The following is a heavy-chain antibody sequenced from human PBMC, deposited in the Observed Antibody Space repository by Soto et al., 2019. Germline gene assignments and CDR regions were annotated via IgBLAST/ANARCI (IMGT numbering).Heavy chain of an antibody. CDR3: AKDRINRFFDY. Sequence: GGSLRLSCAASGFTFSSYGMHWVRQAPGKGLEWVAVISYDGSNKYYADSVKGRFTISRDNSKNTLYLQMNSLRAEDTAVYYCAKDRINRFFDYWGQGTQVTVSS. CDR1: GFTFSSYG. J-gene: IGHJ4*02. CDR2: ISYDGSNK. V-gene: IGHV3-30*18. D-gene: IGHD3-10*01.